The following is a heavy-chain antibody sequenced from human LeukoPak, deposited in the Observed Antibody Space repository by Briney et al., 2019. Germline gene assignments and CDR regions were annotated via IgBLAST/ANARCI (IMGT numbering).Heavy chain of an antibody. CDR1: GFTFSSYP. D-gene: IGHD3-16*01. Sequence: PGGSLRLSCAASGFTFSSYPMSWVRQAPGKGLEWVSAISGSGGSTYYADSVKGRFTISRDNSKNTLYLQMNSLRAEDTAVYYCAKGFSWGREPYNWFDPWGQGTLVTVSS. J-gene: IGHJ5*02. V-gene: IGHV3-23*01. CDR3: AKGFSWGREPYNWFDP. CDR2: ISGSGGST.